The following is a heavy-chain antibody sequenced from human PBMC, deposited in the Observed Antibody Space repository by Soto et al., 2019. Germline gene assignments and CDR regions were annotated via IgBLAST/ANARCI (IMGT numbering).Heavy chain of an antibody. D-gene: IGHD3-16*01. CDR3: VSWVSAHFDY. CDR1: GITFRRHT. Sequence: LRLSCAASGITFRRHTMSWVRQAPGTGLEWVSTIDPSGANKNYADSVKGRFTISRDNSRNTLDLQMNSLRVGDTALYYCVSWVSAHFDYWGQGTPVTVSS. V-gene: IGHV3-23*01. CDR2: IDPSGANK. J-gene: IGHJ4*02.